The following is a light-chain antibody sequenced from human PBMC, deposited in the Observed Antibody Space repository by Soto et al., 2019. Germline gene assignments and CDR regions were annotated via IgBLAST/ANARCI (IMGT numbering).Light chain of an antibody. J-gene: IGLJ2*01. V-gene: IGLV2-23*01. CDR3: CAFVRSNALL. CDR2: EDN. Sequence: VLTQPASVSGSPGQSITISCTGTSSDVGSYNLVSWYQHHPGKAPKFIIYEDNKRPSGVSNRFSGSKSGNTASLTISGLQAEDEADYYCCAFVRSNALLFGGGTKVTVL. CDR1: SSDVGSYNL.